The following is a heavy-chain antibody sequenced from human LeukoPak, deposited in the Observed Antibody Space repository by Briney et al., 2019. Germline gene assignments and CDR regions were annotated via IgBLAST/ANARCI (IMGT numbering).Heavy chain of an antibody. V-gene: IGHV3-66*01. CDR1: GFTVSSNY. D-gene: IGHD2-2*01. CDR2: IYAGGST. CDR3: ARAVVGTSCYGY. Sequence: GGSLRLSCAASGFTVSSNYMSWVRQAPGKGLEWVSVIYAGGSTHYADSVKGRFTISRDNSKNTLYLQMNSLTAEDTAVYYCARAVVGTSCYGYWGQGALVTVSS. J-gene: IGHJ4*02.